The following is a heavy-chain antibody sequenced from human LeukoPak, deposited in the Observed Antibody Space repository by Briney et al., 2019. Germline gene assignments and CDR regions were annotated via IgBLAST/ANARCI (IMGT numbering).Heavy chain of an antibody. CDR3: ARTSIMITFGGVLYNWFDP. CDR2: IYYSGST. Sequence: SETLSLTCTVSRGSISSYYWSWIRQPPGKGLEWIGYIYYSGSTNYNPSLKSRVTISVDTSKNQFSLKLSSVTAADTAVYYCARTSIMITFGGVLYNWFDPWGQGTLVTVSS. V-gene: IGHV4-59*01. D-gene: IGHD3-16*01. CDR1: RGSISSYY. J-gene: IGHJ5*02.